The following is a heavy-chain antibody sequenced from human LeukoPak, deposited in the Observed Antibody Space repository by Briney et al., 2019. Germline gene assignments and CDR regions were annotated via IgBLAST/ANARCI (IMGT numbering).Heavy chain of an antibody. CDR2: IYSGGST. Sequence: GGSLRLSCAASGFIVRNYYLSWVRQAPGKGREWVSVIYSGGSTYYADSVEGRFTISRDNSKNTVSLQMKSLRAEDTAVYYCARELHPGVTGYFDSWGQGTLVTVSS. J-gene: IGHJ4*02. CDR1: GFIVRNYY. V-gene: IGHV3-53*01. D-gene: IGHD4-11*01. CDR3: ARELHPGVTGYFDS.